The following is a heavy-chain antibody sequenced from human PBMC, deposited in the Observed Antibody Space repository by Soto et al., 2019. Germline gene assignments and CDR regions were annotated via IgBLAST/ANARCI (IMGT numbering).Heavy chain of an antibody. J-gene: IGHJ5*02. CDR1: GGSFSCYY. V-gene: IGHV4-34*01. Sequence: LSLTCAVYGGSFSCYYWSWIRQPPGKGLEWIGEINHSGSTNYNPSLKSRVTISVDTSKNQFSLKLSSVTAADTAVYYCARGRAICSSTSCSKVNWFDPWGQGTLVTVS. CDR2: INHSGST. CDR3: ARGRAICSSTSCSKVNWFDP. D-gene: IGHD2-2*01.